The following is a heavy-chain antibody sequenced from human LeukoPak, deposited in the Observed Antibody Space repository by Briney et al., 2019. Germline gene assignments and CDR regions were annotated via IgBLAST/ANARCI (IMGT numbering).Heavy chain of an antibody. CDR1: GFTLGDYA. V-gene: IGHV3-49*04. CDR2: IRSRTYGGTT. Sequence: GGSLRLSCTASGFTLGDYAMSWVGQAPGKGLECVGFIRSRTYGGTTEYAASVKGRFTISRDDSKTIAYLQMNSLKTEDTAVYYCTRRITTSSRYFDFWGQGTLVTVSS. CDR3: TRRITTSSRYFDF. J-gene: IGHJ4*02. D-gene: IGHD1-14*01.